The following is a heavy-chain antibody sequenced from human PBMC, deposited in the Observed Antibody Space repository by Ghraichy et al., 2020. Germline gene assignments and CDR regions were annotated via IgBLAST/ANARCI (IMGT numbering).Heavy chain of an antibody. Sequence: SETLSLTCTVSGGSVSSGSYYWSWIRQPPGKGLEWIGYIYYSGSTNYNPSLKSRVTISVDTSKNQFSLKLSSVTAADTAVYYCARVGYYDSSGYYYLRGGYYFDYWGQGTLVTVSS. D-gene: IGHD3-22*01. J-gene: IGHJ4*02. CDR1: GGSVSSGSYY. V-gene: IGHV4-61*01. CDR2: IYYSGST. CDR3: ARVGYYDSSGYYYLRGGYYFDY.